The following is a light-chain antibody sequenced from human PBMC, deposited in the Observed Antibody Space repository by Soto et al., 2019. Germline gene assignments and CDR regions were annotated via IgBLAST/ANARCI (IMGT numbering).Light chain of an antibody. CDR1: QTICRTY. J-gene: IGKJ1*01. CDR3: HQYGSPPWT. Sequence: EIVLTQSPGTLSLSPGESVTLSCRASQTICRTYLAWYQQKPGQAPRLLIDGISNRASGIPDRFSGSGSGRYFTLTISRLEPEDFAMYYCHQYGSPPWTFGQGTKVEFK. CDR2: GIS. V-gene: IGKV3-20*01.